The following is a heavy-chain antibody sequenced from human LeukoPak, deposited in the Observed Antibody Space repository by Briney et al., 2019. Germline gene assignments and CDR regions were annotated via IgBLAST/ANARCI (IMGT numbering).Heavy chain of an antibody. Sequence: PSETLSLTCTVSGGSISSGGSYWSWIRQHPGKGLEWIGYIYYIGSAYYNLSLKSRVTISIDTSKNQFSLKLRSVTAADTAVYYCARGLRDSDMVRGVQPKNWFDPWGQGTLVTVSS. V-gene: IGHV4-31*03. CDR3: ARGLRDSDMVRGVQPKNWFDP. CDR1: GGSISSGGSY. J-gene: IGHJ5*02. CDR2: IYYIGSA. D-gene: IGHD3-10*01.